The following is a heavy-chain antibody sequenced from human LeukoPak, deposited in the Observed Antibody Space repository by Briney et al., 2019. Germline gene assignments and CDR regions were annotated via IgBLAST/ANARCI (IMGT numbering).Heavy chain of an antibody. D-gene: IGHD6-6*01. CDR3: ARLTRLSTSPDRYYLDY. J-gene: IGHJ4*02. V-gene: IGHV4-4*09. Sequence: SETLSLTCTVPGDSISSYYWSWIRQPPGKGLEWIGYIYTSGGTNYIPSLKGRVTISIDTSKNQFSLKLSSVTAADSAVYYCARLTRLSTSPDRYYLDYWGQGTLVTVSS. CDR1: GDSISSYY. CDR2: IYTSGGT.